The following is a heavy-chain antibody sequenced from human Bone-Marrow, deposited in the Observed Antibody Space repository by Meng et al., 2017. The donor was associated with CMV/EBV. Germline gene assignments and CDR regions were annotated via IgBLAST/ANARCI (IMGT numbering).Heavy chain of an antibody. D-gene: IGHD6-13*01. V-gene: IGHV3-73*01. Sequence: GESLKISCAASGFTFSGSAMHWVRQASGKGLEWVGRIRSKANSYATAYAASVKGRFTISRDDSKNTAYLQMNSLKTEDTAVYYCARAAKYSSSWYLRTALNHYYGMDVWGQGTTVTVSS. J-gene: IGHJ6*02. CDR2: IRSKANSYAT. CDR1: GFTFSGSA. CDR3: ARAAKYSSSWYLRTALNHYYGMDV.